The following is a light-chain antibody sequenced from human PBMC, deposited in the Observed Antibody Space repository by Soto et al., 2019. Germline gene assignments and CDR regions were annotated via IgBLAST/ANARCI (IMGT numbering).Light chain of an antibody. CDR1: SSYVGGYNY. Sequence: QSVLTQPASVSGSPGRSITISCTGTSSYVGGYNYVSWYQQHPGKAPKLMIYDVSNRPSGVSNRFSGSKSGNTASLTISGLQAEDEADYYCSSYTSSSTLVFGTGTKVTVL. J-gene: IGLJ1*01. CDR2: DVS. CDR3: SSYTSSSTLV. V-gene: IGLV2-14*01.